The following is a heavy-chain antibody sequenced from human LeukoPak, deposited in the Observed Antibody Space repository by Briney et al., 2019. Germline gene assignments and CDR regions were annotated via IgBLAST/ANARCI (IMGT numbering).Heavy chain of an antibody. V-gene: IGHV3-49*04. D-gene: IGHD1-20*01. Sequence: GGSLRLSCRASGFTFGDYGMSWVRQAPGKGLEWVGFIRSKAYGGTTEYAASVKGRFTISRDDSKSIAYLQMNSLKIEDTAVYYCSRQLKYNWNDVLDYWGQGTLDTVSS. CDR1: GFTFGDYG. CDR3: SRQLKYNWNDVLDY. CDR2: IRSKAYGGTT. J-gene: IGHJ4*02.